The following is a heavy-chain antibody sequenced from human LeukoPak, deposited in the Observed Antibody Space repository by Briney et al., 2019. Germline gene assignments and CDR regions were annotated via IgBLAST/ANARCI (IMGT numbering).Heavy chain of an antibody. CDR1: GFTFSAYG. D-gene: IGHD3-22*01. J-gene: IGHJ4*02. V-gene: IGHV3-33*08. Sequence: PGRSLRLSCAASGFTFSAYGMQWVRQAPGKGLEWVSIIWYDGSDGYYADSVKGRFTISRDNSKNTLYLQMNSLRAEDTAVYYCARDGGYHSSGPFDYWGQGTLVTVSS. CDR3: ARDGGYHSSGPFDY. CDR2: IWYDGSDG.